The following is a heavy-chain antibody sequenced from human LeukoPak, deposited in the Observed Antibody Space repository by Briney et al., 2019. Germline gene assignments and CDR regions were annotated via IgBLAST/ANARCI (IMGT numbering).Heavy chain of an antibody. J-gene: IGHJ2*01. V-gene: IGHV4-34*01. Sequence: SETLSLTCAVYGGSFSGYYWSWIRQPPGKGLDWIGEINHIGSTNYNPSLKSRVTISVDTSKNQFSLKLSSVTAADTAVYYCARRSSKRFNWYFDLWGRGTLVTVSS. CDR2: INHIGST. CDR1: GGSFSGYY. CDR3: ARRSSKRFNWYFDL. D-gene: IGHD5-24*01.